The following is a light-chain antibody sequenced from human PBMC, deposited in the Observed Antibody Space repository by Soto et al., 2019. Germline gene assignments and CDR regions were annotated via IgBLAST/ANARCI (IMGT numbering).Light chain of an antibody. CDR2: GAS. J-gene: IGKJ4*01. CDR1: QSVNSN. Sequence: ETVMTQSPATLSVSPGETATLSCRASQSVNSNLAWYQQKLGQAPRVLIFGASTRATGIPDRFSGSGSGTEFTLTINSLQPEDFATYYCQQLNSFPLTFGGGTKVDIK. CDR3: QQLNSFPLT. V-gene: IGKV3-15*01.